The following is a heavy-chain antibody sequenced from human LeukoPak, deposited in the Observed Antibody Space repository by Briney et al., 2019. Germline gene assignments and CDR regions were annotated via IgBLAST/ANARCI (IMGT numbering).Heavy chain of an antibody. J-gene: IGHJ6*02. CDR3: AKSAVSGDYPYYYYYGMDV. CDR1: GFTFDDYA. Sequence: GRSLRLSCAASGFTFDDYAMHWVRQAPGKGLEWVSGISWNSGSIGYADSVKGRFTISRDNAKNSLYLQMNSQRAEDTALYYCAKSAVSGDYPYYYYYGMDVWGQGTTVTVSS. CDR2: ISWNSGSI. V-gene: IGHV3-9*01. D-gene: IGHD4-17*01.